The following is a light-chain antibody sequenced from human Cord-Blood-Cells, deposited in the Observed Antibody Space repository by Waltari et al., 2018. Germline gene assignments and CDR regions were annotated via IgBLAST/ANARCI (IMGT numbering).Light chain of an antibody. CDR2: GAS. J-gene: IGKJ1*01. CDR3: QQYGSSPRT. CDR1: QSVSSSY. V-gene: IGKV3-20*01. Sequence: EIVLTQSPGTLSLSPGERATLPCRASQSVSSSYLAWYQQKPGQAPRLLIYGASSRATGIPDRFSGSWSGTDFTLTISRLEPEDFAVYYCQQYGSSPRTYGQGTKVEIK.